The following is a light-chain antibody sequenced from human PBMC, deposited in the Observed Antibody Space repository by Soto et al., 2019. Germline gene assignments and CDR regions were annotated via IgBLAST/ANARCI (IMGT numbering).Light chain of an antibody. V-gene: IGKV3-15*01. CDR1: QSISDT. Sequence: EIVMTQSPATLSVSPGGRATLSCRASQSISDTLAWYQQKPGQAPRLLIHGASARAPGFPARFSGSGSGTDFTLTIISLQSEDFAVYYCQQYNDWPCAFGQGTKVDI. CDR2: GAS. CDR3: QQYNDWPCA. J-gene: IGKJ1*01.